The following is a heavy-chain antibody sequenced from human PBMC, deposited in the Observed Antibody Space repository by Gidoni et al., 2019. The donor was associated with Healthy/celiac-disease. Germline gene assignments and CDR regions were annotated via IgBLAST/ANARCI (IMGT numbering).Heavy chain of an antibody. Sequence: QVQLVESGGGVVQPGRSLRLSCAASGFTFSSYGMHWVRQAPGKGLEWVAVISYDGSNKYYADSVKGRFTISRDNSKNTLYLQMNSLRAEDTAVYYCAKDYWQQLVRGGVNWFDPWGQGTLVTVSS. J-gene: IGHJ5*02. V-gene: IGHV3-30*18. CDR2: ISYDGSNK. CDR1: GFTFSSYG. CDR3: AKDYWQQLVRGGVNWFDP. D-gene: IGHD6-13*01.